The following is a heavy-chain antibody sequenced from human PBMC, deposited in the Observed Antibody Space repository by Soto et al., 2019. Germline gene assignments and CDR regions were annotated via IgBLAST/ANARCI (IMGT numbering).Heavy chain of an antibody. J-gene: IGHJ3*02. V-gene: IGHV1-2*02. CDR2: INANSGGT. CDR1: GYTFTGYY. D-gene: IGHD6-6*01. Sequence: AAVKVSCKASGYTFTGYYMHWVRQAPGQGLEWMGWINANSGGTNYAEKFRGRVTMTRDTSISTAYMELSRLRSDDTAVYYCARGSSIAARPGAFDIWGQGTMVTVSS. CDR3: ARGSSIAARPGAFDI.